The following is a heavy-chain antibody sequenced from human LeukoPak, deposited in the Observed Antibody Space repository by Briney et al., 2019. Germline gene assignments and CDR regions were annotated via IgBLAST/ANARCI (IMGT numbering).Heavy chain of an antibody. D-gene: IGHD6-6*01. CDR3: ARSLISSIAPFDY. CDR1: GYTFTTYG. J-gene: IGHJ4*02. Sequence: ASVKVSCKASGYTFTTYGISWVRQAPGQGLEWMGWISTYNGDTNYAQNLQGRVTMTTDTSPTTAYMELRSLRSDDTAVYYCARSLISSIAPFDYWGQGTLVTVSS. V-gene: IGHV1-18*01. CDR2: ISTYNGDT.